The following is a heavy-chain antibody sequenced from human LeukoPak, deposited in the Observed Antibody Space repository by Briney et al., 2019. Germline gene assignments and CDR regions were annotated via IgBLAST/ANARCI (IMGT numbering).Heavy chain of an antibody. CDR3: ARDRARSQAAPNDAFDI. D-gene: IGHD1-14*01. CDR1: GFTFSSYS. V-gene: IGHV3-21*01. Sequence: GGSLRLFCAASGFTFSSYSMNWVRQAPGKGLEWVSSISSSSSYIYYADSVKGRFTISRDNAKNSLYLQMNSLRAEDTAVYYCARDRARSQAAPNDAFDIWGQGTMVTVSS. J-gene: IGHJ3*02. CDR2: ISSSSSYI.